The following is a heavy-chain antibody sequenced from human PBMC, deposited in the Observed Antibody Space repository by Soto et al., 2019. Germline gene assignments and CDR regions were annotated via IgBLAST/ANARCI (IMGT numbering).Heavy chain of an antibody. CDR3: ARDWDVDTATAWGY. V-gene: IGHV3-30-3*01. Sequence: QVQLVESGGGVVQPGRSLRLSCAASGFTFSSYAMHWVRQAPGKGLEWVAVISYDGSNKYYADSVKGRFTISRDNSKNTLYLQMNSLRAEDTAVYYCARDWDVDTATAWGYWGQGTLFTVSS. D-gene: IGHD5-18*01. J-gene: IGHJ4*02. CDR1: GFTFSSYA. CDR2: ISYDGSNK.